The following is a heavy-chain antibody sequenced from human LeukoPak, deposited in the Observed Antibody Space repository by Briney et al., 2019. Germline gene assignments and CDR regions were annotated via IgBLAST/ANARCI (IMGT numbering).Heavy chain of an antibody. D-gene: IGHD6-6*01. J-gene: IGHJ6*03. CDR2: ISWDGGST. CDR3: AKDQAARPHYYYYYYMDV. V-gene: IGHV3-43*01. Sequence: PGGSLRLSCAASGFTFDGYTMHWVRHAPGKGLEWVSLISWDGGSTYYADSVKGRFTISRDNSKNSLYLQMNSLRTEDTALYYCAKDQAARPHYYYYYYMDVWGKGTTVTVSS. CDR1: GFTFDGYT.